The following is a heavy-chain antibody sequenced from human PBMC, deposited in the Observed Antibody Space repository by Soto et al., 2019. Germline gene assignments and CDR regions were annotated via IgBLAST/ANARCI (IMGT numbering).Heavy chain of an antibody. J-gene: IGHJ4*02. Sequence: ASVKVSCKASGYTFTSYAMHWVRQAPGQRLEWMGWINAGNGNTKYSQKFQGRVTITRDTSASTAYMEMSSLRSEDTAVYYCAGGLRSWTRQLEGIDYWGQGTLVTVSS. V-gene: IGHV1-3*01. CDR3: AGGLRSWTRQLEGIDY. CDR1: GYTFTSYA. D-gene: IGHD6-13*01. CDR2: INAGNGNT.